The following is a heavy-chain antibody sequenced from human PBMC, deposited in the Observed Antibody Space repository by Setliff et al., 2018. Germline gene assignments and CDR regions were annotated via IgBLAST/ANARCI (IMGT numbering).Heavy chain of an antibody. V-gene: IGHV1-46*03. D-gene: IGHD3-3*01. CDR1: GYTLSKYY. CDR3: ARDRFYNSWSGTSITAPHDAFVI. J-gene: IGHJ3*02. Sequence: GASVKVSCKASGYTLSKYYMHWVRQAPGQGLEWMGIINPSGGLTKYAQKFQGRVTMTSDTSTNTVYLEVSSLRSEDTAVYFCARDRFYNSWSGTSITAPHDAFVIWGQGTMVTVSS. CDR2: INPSGGLT.